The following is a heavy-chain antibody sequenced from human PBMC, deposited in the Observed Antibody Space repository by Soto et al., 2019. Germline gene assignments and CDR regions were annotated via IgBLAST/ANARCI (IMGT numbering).Heavy chain of an antibody. V-gene: IGHV1-69*13. CDR2: IIPIFGTA. Sequence: ASVKVSCKASGGTFSSYAISWVRQAPGQGLEWMGGIIPIFGTANYAQKFQGRVTITADESTSTAYMELSSLRSEDTAVYYCASLSDSSGWYGPSSNYWGQGTLVTVS. CDR1: GGTFSSYA. CDR3: ASLSDSSGWYGPSSNY. D-gene: IGHD6-19*01. J-gene: IGHJ4*02.